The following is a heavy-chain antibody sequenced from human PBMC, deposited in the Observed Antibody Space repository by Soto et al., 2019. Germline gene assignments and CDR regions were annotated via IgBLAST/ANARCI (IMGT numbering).Heavy chain of an antibody. Sequence: GASVKVSCKASGVTFSSYAISWVRQSPGQGLEWMGGIIPIFGTANYAQKFQGRVTITADESTSTAYMELSSLRSEDTAVYYCARDPLTIYDSSGYYFDYWGQGTLVTVSS. CDR2: IIPIFGTA. J-gene: IGHJ4*02. CDR3: ARDPLTIYDSSGYYFDY. D-gene: IGHD3-22*01. V-gene: IGHV1-69*13. CDR1: GVTFSSYA.